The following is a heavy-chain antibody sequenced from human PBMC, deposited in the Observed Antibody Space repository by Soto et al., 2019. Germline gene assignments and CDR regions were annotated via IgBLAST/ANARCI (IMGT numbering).Heavy chain of an antibody. D-gene: IGHD3-22*01. CDR1: GFTFSSYA. Sequence: PGGSLRLSCAASGFTFSSYAMSWVRQAPGKGLEWVSAISGSGGSTYYADSVKGRFTISRDNSKNTLYLQMNSLRAEAMAVYYCAKDLLSYDSTIDYWGQGTLVTVSS. J-gene: IGHJ4*02. CDR3: AKDLLSYDSTIDY. CDR2: ISGSGGST. V-gene: IGHV3-23*01.